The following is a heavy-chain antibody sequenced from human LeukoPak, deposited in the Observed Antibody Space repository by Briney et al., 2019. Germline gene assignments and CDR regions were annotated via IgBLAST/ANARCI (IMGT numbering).Heavy chain of an antibody. Sequence: SETLSLTCAVYGGSFSGYYWSWIRQPPGKGLEWIGYIYYSGSTNYNPSLKSRVTISVDTSKNQFSLKLSSVTAADTAVYYCARFPYDYAWGSPHLSGGPWGQGTLVTVSS. CDR3: ARFPYDYAWGSPHLSGGP. D-gene: IGHD3-16*01. CDR1: GGSFSGYY. CDR2: IYYSGST. V-gene: IGHV4-59*01. J-gene: IGHJ5*02.